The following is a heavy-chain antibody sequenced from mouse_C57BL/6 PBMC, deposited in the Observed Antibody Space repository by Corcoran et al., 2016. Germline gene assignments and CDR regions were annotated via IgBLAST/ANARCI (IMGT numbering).Heavy chain of an antibody. Sequence: QVQLQQSGPELVKPGASVKISCKASGYSFTSYYIHWVKQRPGQGLEWIGWIYPGSGNTKYNEKFKGKATLTADTSSSTAYIQLSSLTSEDSAVYYCARDYGSSYWYFDVWGTGTTVTVSS. CDR3: ARDYGSSYWYFDV. D-gene: IGHD1-1*01. V-gene: IGHV1-66*01. CDR1: GYSFTSYY. CDR2: IYPGSGNT. J-gene: IGHJ1*03.